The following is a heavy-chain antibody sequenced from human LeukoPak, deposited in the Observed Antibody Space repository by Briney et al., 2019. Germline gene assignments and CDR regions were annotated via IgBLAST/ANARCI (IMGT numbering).Heavy chain of an antibody. V-gene: IGHV3-64*01. D-gene: IGHD6-13*01. Sequence: GGSLRLSCAASGFTFSSYAMHWVRQAPGKGLEYVSAISSNGGSTYYANSVKGRFTISRDNAKNSLYLQMNSLRAEDTAVYYCARERIAAFDYWGQGTLVTVSS. CDR3: ARERIAAFDY. CDR1: GFTFSSYA. J-gene: IGHJ4*02. CDR2: ISSNGGST.